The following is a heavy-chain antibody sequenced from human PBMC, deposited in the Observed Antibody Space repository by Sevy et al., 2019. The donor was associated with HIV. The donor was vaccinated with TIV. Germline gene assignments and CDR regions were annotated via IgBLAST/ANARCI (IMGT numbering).Heavy chain of an antibody. Sequence: GGSLRLSCVVSGFTFNDYYMSWIRQAPGEGLEWVSHITTDGTSISYADSVKGRFTISRDNAKNSLYLQMNSLRAEDTAVYYCARGNPVYCVVGSCYRPLDYWGRGTLVTVSS. CDR3: ARGNPVYCVVGSCYRPLDY. V-gene: IGHV3-11*01. D-gene: IGHD2-15*01. CDR2: ITTDGTSI. J-gene: IGHJ4*02. CDR1: GFTFNDYY.